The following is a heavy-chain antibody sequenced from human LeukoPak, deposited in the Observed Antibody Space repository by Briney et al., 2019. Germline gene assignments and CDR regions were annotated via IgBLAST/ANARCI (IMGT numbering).Heavy chain of an antibody. CDR2: INYSGST. Sequence: PSETLSLACTVSGGSVSSTTYYWSWIRQPPGKGLEWIASINYSGSTYYNPSLKSRVTISVDTSENQFSLKLSSVTAADTAVYYCARYVVYGSGKYYFDYWGQGTLVTVSS. D-gene: IGHD3-10*01. V-gene: IGHV4-39*01. CDR3: ARYVVYGSGKYYFDY. J-gene: IGHJ4*02. CDR1: GGSVSSTTYY.